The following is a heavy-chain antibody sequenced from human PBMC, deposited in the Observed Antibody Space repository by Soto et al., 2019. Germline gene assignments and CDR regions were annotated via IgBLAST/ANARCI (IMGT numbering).Heavy chain of an antibody. Sequence: GASVKVSCKASGYSFTDYHIHWVRQAPGQGLEWLGRINPKSGGTSTAQKFQGWVTMTTDTSISTASMELTRLTSDDTAIYYCARGDSTDCSNGVCSFFYNHDTDVWGQGTTVTSP. V-gene: IGHV1-2*04. CDR2: INPKSGGT. CDR3: ARGDSTDCSNGVCSFFYNHDTDV. J-gene: IGHJ6*02. CDR1: GYSFTDYH. D-gene: IGHD2-8*01.